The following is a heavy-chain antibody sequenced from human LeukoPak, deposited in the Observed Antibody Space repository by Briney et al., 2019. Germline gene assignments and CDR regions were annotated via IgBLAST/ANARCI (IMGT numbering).Heavy chain of an antibody. V-gene: IGHV4-34*01. J-gene: IGHJ4*02. CDR3: ARFIAAAGDYYFDY. CDR1: GVSFSGYY. Sequence: SETLSLTCAVYGVSFSGYYWSWIRQPPGKGLEWIGEINHSGSTNYNPSLKSRVTISVDTSKNQFSLKLSSVAAADTAVYYCARFIAAAGDYYFDYWGQGTLVTVSS. D-gene: IGHD6-13*01. CDR2: INHSGST.